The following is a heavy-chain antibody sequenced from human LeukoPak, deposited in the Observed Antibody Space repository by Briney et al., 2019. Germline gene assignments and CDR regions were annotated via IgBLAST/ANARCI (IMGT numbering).Heavy chain of an antibody. CDR3: ARDMQNYYNSGRPWYFDL. V-gene: IGHV3-11*04. CDR1: GFTFSDYY. D-gene: IGHD3-10*01. Sequence: SGGSLRLSCAASGFTFSDYYMSWIRQAPGKGLEWVSYISSSGSTIYYADSVKGRFTISRDSSKNTLYLQMNSLRAEDTAVYYCARDMQNYYNSGRPWYFDLWGRGTLVTVSS. CDR2: ISSSGSTI. J-gene: IGHJ2*01.